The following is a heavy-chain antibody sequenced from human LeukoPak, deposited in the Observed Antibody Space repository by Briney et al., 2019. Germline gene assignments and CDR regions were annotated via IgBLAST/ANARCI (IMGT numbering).Heavy chain of an antibody. J-gene: IGHJ4*02. D-gene: IGHD6-13*01. V-gene: IGHV3-21*06. CDR1: EFTFSSYS. CDR3: ARVAEAAAFDS. Sequence: PGGSTRLSCAASEFTFSSYSMTWVRQAPGKGLEWVSSISGNSRYIYYADSMRGRFTISRDNAKNSLYLQMNSLKPEDTAVYYCARVAEAAAFDSWGQGTLVTVSS. CDR2: ISGNSRYI.